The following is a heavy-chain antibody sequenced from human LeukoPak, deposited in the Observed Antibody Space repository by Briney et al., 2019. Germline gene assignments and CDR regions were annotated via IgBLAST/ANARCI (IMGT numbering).Heavy chain of an antibody. CDR1: GFTFSSYS. J-gene: IGHJ5*02. CDR3: ARNVAVVVPAAMRRGIDP. D-gene: IGHD2-2*01. CDR2: INHSGST. Sequence: GSLRLSCAASGFTFSSYSMNWIRQPPGKGLEWIGEINHSGSTNYNPSLKSQVTISVDTSKNQFSLKLSSVTAADTAVYYCARNVAVVVPAAMRRGIDPWGQGTLVTVSS. V-gene: IGHV4-34*01.